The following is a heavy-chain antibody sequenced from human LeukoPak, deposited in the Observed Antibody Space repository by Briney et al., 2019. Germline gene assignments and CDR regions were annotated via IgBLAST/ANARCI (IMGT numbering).Heavy chain of an antibody. J-gene: IGHJ4*02. CDR2: IIPIFGTA. Sequence: ASVKVSCKXSGGTFSSYAISWVRQAPGQGLEWMGGIIPIFGTANYAQKFQGRVTITTDESTSTAYMELSSLRSEDTAVYYCARTDYYDSSGTLVLGNLFDYWGQGTLVTVSS. D-gene: IGHD3-22*01. CDR1: GGTFSSYA. CDR3: ARTDYYDSSGTLVLGNLFDY. V-gene: IGHV1-69*05.